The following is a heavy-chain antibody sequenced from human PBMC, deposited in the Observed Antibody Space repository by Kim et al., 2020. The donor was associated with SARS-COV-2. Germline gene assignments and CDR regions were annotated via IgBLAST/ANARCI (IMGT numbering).Heavy chain of an antibody. CDR2: INTNTWNP. Sequence: ASVKVSCKASGYTFPSYAMNWVRQAPGQGLEWMGWINTNTWNPTYAQGFIGRVGFSLDTSVSTAYLQISSLKAEHTAVYYCARVSGPPYYYGMDVWGQVT. CDR1: GYTFPSYA. V-gene: IGHV7-4-1*02. CDR3: ARVSGPPYYYGMDV. J-gene: IGHJ6*02.